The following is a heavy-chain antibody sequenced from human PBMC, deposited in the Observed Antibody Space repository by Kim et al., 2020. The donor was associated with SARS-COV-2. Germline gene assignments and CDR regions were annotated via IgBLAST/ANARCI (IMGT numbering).Heavy chain of an antibody. D-gene: IGHD3-10*01. J-gene: IGHJ6*02. CDR1: GFTFSSYD. V-gene: IGHV3-13*01. CDR2: IGTAGDT. Sequence: GGSLRLSCAASGFTFSSYDMHWVRQATGKGLEWVSAIGTAGDTYYPGSVKGRFTISRENAKNSLYLQMNSLRAGDTAVYYCARASPFTMVPSGYYYGMDVWGQGTTVTVSS. CDR3: ARASPFTMVPSGYYYGMDV.